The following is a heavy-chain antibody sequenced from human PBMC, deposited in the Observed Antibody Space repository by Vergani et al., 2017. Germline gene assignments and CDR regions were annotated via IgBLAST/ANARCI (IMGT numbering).Heavy chain of an antibody. CDR1: GASIRSSNYY. J-gene: IGHJ5*02. V-gene: IGHV4-39*01. CDR3: ARHSTVEWLVKLGWIDP. D-gene: IGHD6-19*01. CDR2: IYYSGST. Sequence: QLQLQESGPGLVKPSATLSLTCSVSGASIRSSNYYWGWIRQPPGKGLDWIASIYYSGSTYYNPSLKSRVTISVDTSKNQLSRKLSSVTAADTAVYFCARHSTVEWLVKLGWIDPWGQGILVTVSS.